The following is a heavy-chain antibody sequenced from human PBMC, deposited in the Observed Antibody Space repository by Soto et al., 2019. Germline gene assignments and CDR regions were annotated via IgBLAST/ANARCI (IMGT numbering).Heavy chain of an antibody. V-gene: IGHV3-30-3*01. CDR1: GFTFSSYA. Sequence: GGSLRLSCAASGFTFSSYAMHWVRQAPGKGLEWVAVISYDGSNKHYADSVKGRFTISRDNSKNTLYLQMNSLRAEDTAVYYCARAGYCSSTSCYFTFDYWGQATLVTVS. J-gene: IGHJ4*02. D-gene: IGHD2-2*01. CDR2: ISYDGSNK. CDR3: ARAGYCSSTSCYFTFDY.